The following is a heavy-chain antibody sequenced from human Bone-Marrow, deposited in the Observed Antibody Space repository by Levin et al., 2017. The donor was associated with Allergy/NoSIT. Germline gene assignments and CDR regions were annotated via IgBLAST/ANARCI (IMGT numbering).Heavy chain of an antibody. CDR1: GYSFIGYY. Sequence: LVASVKVSCKTSGYSFIGYYLHWVRQAPGQGPEWMGWINPISGGPNYAQKFQGRVTMTRDTSISTAYMELSRLRSDDTAVYYCARLSHYNDSYWGPGTLVTVSS. D-gene: IGHD3-22*01. V-gene: IGHV1-2*03. CDR3: ARLSHYNDSY. CDR2: INPISGGP. J-gene: IGHJ4*02.